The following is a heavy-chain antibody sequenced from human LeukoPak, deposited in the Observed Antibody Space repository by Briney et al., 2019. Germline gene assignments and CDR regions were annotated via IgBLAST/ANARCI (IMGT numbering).Heavy chain of an antibody. CDR1: GGSFSGYY. Sequence: SETLSLTCAVYGGSFSGYYWSWIRQPPGKGLEWIGENNHSGSTNYNPSLKSRVTISVDTSKNQFSLKLSSVTAADTAVYYCARDLGYSIPFDYWGQGTLVTVSS. D-gene: IGHD2-15*01. CDR2: NNHSGST. J-gene: IGHJ4*02. CDR3: ARDLGYSIPFDY. V-gene: IGHV4-34*01.